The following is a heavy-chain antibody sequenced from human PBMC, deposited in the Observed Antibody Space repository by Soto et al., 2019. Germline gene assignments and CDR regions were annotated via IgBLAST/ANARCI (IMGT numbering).Heavy chain of an antibody. CDR2: IYHSGST. V-gene: IGHV4-30-2*01. D-gene: IGHD5-12*01. CDR3: AIGGGYEGLYAFDF. J-gene: IGHJ3*01. Sequence: SSETLSLTCAVSGGSISSGGYSWSWIRQPPGKGLEWIGYIYHSGSTYYNPSLKSRVTISVDRSKNQSSLKLSSVTAADTAVYYCAIGGGYEGLYAFDFWGQGTMVPVSS. CDR1: GGSISSGGYS.